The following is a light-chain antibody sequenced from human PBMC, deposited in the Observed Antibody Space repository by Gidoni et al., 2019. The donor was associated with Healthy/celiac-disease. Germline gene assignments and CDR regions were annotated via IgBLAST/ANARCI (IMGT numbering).Light chain of an antibody. CDR2: WAS. CDR3: QQYYSTPVT. Sequence: DIVMTQSPDSLAVSLGERATIHCKSSQSVLYSSNNKNYLAWYQQKPGQPPKLLIYWASTRESGVPDRFSGSGSGTDFTLTISSLQAEDVAVYYCQQYYSTPVTFGQGTKVDIK. CDR1: QSVLYSSNNKNY. J-gene: IGKJ1*01. V-gene: IGKV4-1*01.